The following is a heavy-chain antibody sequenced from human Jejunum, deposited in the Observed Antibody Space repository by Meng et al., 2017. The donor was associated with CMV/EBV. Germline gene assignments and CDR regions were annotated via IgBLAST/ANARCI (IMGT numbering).Heavy chain of an antibody. V-gene: IGHV1-18*01. CDR3: ARVFGVAYFDS. CDR1: GYTFRNYV. CDR2: ISPYNDNA. Sequence: CKASGYTFRNYVFTWVRRAPGQGLESIGYISPYNDNANNAQKFQGRVTMTRDTSTSPAYMELRSLRADDTAVYYCARVFGVAYFDSWGQGTLVTVSS. D-gene: IGHD3-3*01. J-gene: IGHJ4*02.